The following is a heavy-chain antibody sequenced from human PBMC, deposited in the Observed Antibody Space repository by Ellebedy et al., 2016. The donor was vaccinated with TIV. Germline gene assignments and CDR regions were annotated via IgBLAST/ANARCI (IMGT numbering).Heavy chain of an antibody. J-gene: IGHJ4*02. CDR1: GFTVSSNY. CDR3: ARKDGGAPAVDY. Sequence: GGSLRLSCAASGFTVSSNYMSWVRQAPGKGLEWVSVIYSGGSTYYADSVKGRFTISRDNSTNTLYLQMNSLRAEDTAVYYCARKDGGAPAVDYWGQGTLVTVSS. V-gene: IGHV3-66*01. CDR2: IYSGGST.